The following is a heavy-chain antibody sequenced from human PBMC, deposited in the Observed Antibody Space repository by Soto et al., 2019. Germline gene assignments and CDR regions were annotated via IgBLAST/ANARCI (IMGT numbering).Heavy chain of an antibody. J-gene: IGHJ4*02. V-gene: IGHV3-74*01. CDR2: INSDGSST. CDR3: ASIAAAGTVYFDY. Sequence: GSLRLSCAASGFTFSSYWMHWVRQAPGKGLVWVSRINSDGSSTSYADSVKGRFTISRDNAKNTLYLQMNSLRAEDTAVYYCASIAAAGTVYFDYWGQGTLVTVSS. D-gene: IGHD6-13*01. CDR1: GFTFSSYW.